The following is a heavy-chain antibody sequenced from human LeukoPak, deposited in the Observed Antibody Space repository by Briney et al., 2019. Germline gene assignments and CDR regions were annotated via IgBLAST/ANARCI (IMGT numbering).Heavy chain of an antibody. V-gene: IGHV1-8*01. Sequence: ASVKVSCKASGYTFTNRDINWLRQATGQGPEWVGWMNPTNGYTGYAQKFQGRVTMTRDTSISTAYMELSRLRSDDMAVYYCARDLAYGSGMLRDYWGQGTLVTVSS. CDR2: MNPTNGYT. D-gene: IGHD3-10*01. CDR1: GYTFTNRD. J-gene: IGHJ4*02. CDR3: ARDLAYGSGMLRDY.